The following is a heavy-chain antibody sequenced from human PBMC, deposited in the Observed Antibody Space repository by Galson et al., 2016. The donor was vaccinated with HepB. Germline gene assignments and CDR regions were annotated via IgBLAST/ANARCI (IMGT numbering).Heavy chain of an antibody. CDR1: GFTFSSYS. CDR3: ARAFRYGFVTHYYGMDV. V-gene: IGHV3-33*08. Sequence: SLRLSCAASGFTFSSYSMNWVRQAPGKGLEWVAVIWHDGSNKYYADSVKGRFTISRDNSKNTLYLQMNSLRAEDTAVYYCARAFRYGFVTHYYGMDVWGQGTTVTVSS. J-gene: IGHJ6*02. CDR2: IWHDGSNK. D-gene: IGHD5-18*01.